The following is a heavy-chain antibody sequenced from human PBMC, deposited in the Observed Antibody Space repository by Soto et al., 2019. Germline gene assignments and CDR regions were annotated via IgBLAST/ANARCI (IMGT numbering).Heavy chain of an antibody. V-gene: IGHV1-8*01. CDR2: MNPNSGNT. D-gene: IGHD4-17*01. J-gene: IGHJ6*01. Sequence: QVQLVQSGAEVKKPGASVKVSCKASGYTFTSYDINWVRQATGQGLEWMGWMNPNSGNTGYAQKFQGRVTMTRNTSISTAYMELSSLRSEDTAVYYCARWSRVTLQDYGDYNYYYYYGMDVW. CDR3: ARWSRVTLQDYGDYNYYYYYGMDV. CDR1: GYTFTSYD.